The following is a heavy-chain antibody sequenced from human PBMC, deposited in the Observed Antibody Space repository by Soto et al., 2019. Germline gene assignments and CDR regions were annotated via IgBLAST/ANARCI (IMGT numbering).Heavy chain of an antibody. CDR1: GFTFSSYW. CDR3: ARGDSSGYYDWIRRDY. D-gene: IGHD3-22*01. V-gene: IGHV3-7*01. Sequence: GGSLRLSCAASGFTFSSYWMSWVRQAPGKGLEWVANIKQDGSEKYYVDSVKGRFTISRDNAKNSLYLQMNSLRAEDTAVYYCARGDSSGYYDWIRRDYWGQGTLVTVSS. CDR2: IKQDGSEK. J-gene: IGHJ4*02.